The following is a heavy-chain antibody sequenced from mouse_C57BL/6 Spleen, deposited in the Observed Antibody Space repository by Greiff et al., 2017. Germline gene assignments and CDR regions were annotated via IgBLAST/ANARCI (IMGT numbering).Heavy chain of an antibody. Sequence: QVQLQQSGAELVKPGASVKISCKASGYAFSSYWMNWVKQRPGKGLEWIGQIYPGDGDTNYNGKFKGKATLTADKSSSTAYMQLSSLTSEDSAVYFCARSETVRVPDYWGQGTTLTVSS. CDR3: ARSETVRVPDY. CDR1: GYAFSSYW. J-gene: IGHJ2*01. D-gene: IGHD1-1*01. CDR2: IYPGDGDT. V-gene: IGHV1-80*01.